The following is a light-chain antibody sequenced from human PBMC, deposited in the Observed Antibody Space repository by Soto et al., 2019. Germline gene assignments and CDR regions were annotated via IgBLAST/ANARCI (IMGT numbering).Light chain of an antibody. Sequence: QSALTQPASVSGSPGQSITISCTGTSSDVGSYNLVSWYQQHPGKAPKLVIYEGSKRPSGVSNRFSGSKSGNTASLTISGLQAEDESDYYCCSYADSSTWVFGGGTKLTFL. J-gene: IGLJ3*02. CDR3: CSYADSSTWV. CDR2: EGS. CDR1: SSDVGSYNL. V-gene: IGLV2-23*01.